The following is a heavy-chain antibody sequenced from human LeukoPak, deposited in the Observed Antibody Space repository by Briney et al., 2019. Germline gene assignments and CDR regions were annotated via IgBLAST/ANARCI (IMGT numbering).Heavy chain of an antibody. CDR1: GFTFSSYG. V-gene: IGHV3-33*01. D-gene: IGHD6-25*01. CDR3: ARDSATYYYYGMDV. Sequence: PGGSLRLSCAASGFTFSSYGMHWVRQAPGKGLERVAVIWYDGSNKYYADSVKGRFTISRDNSKNTLYLQMNSLRAEDTAVYYCARDSATYYYYGMDVWGRGTTVTVSS. CDR2: IWYDGSNK. J-gene: IGHJ6*02.